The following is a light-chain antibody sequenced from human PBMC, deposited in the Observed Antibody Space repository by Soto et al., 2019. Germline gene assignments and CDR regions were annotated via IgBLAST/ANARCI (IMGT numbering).Light chain of an antibody. V-gene: IGLV2-14*01. CDR2: GVS. J-gene: IGLJ1*01. CDR1: ISDFVVYNY. Sequence: QSVLTQPASVSGSPGQSITISCTGTISDFVVYNYVSWYQQHPGKAPKLMIYGVSNRPSGVSNRFSGSKSGNTASLTISGLQADDEAGYYCSSHTISSALQVFGTGTKVTVL. CDR3: SSHTISSALQV.